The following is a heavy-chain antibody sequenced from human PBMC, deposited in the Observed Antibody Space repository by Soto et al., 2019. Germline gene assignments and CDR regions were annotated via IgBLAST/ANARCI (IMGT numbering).Heavy chain of an antibody. Sequence: EVQLVESGGDLVQPGGSLRLSCEASGFTFSSNSMHWVRQGPGKGLVWVSRMNPDGSTRGYADSVKGRFTISRDNARNTVFLQMSSLRAEDTAVYYCARGGEVGAGQYYLDDSWGQGTLVTVSS. J-gene: IGHJ4*02. V-gene: IGHV3-74*01. D-gene: IGHD2-21*01. CDR1: GFTFSSNS. CDR2: MNPDGSTR. CDR3: ARGGEVGAGQYYLDDS.